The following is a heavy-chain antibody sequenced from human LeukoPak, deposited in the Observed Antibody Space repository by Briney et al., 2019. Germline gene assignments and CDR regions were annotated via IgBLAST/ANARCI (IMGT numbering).Heavy chain of an antibody. D-gene: IGHD2-15*01. J-gene: IGHJ4*02. V-gene: IGHV1-24*01. CDR2: FDPEDGET. CDR1: GYTLTELS. CDR3: ATPREYCSGGSCQPAKGCFDY. Sequence: ASVKVSCKVSGYTLTELSMHWVRQAPGKGLEWMGGFDPEDGETIYAQKFQGRVTMTEDTSTDTAYMELSSLRSEDTAVYYCATPREYCSGGSCQPAKGCFDYRGQGTLVTVSS.